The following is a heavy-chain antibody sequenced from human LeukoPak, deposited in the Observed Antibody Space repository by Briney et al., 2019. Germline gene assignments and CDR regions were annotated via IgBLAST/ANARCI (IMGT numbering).Heavy chain of an antibody. Sequence: PSETLSLTCTVSGGSISSSSYYWGWIRQPPGKGLEWIGSIYYSGSTYYNPSLKSRVTISVDASKNQFSLKLSSVTAADMAVYYCARDRYYYDSSGDAFDIWGQGTMVTVSS. J-gene: IGHJ3*02. CDR2: IYYSGST. V-gene: IGHV4-39*07. CDR1: GGSISSSSYY. CDR3: ARDRYYYDSSGDAFDI. D-gene: IGHD3-22*01.